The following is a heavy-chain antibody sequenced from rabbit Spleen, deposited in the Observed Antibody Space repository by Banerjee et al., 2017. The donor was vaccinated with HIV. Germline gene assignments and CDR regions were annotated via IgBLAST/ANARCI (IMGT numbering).Heavy chain of an antibody. CDR2: IFTGSSGTT. CDR3: ARDGDDAGYDFNL. CDR1: GFSFSSRYW. Sequence: QSLEESGEDLVKPGASLTLTCTASGFSFSSRYWISWVRQAPEKGLEWIADIFTGSSGTTYYASWAKGRFTGSKTSSTTVTLQMTSLTAADTATYFCARDGDDAGYDFNLWGPGTLVTVS. D-gene: IGHD3-1*01. V-gene: IGHV1S40*01. J-gene: IGHJ4*01.